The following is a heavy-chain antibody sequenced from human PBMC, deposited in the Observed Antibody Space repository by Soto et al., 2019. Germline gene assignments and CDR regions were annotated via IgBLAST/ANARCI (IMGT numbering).Heavy chain of an antibody. CDR2: ISAYNGNT. CDR3: ATDLNLGLVAE. CDR1: GYTFSSYA. Sequence: QVQLVQSGAEVKKPGASVKVSCKASGYTFSSYAISWVRQAPGQGLEWMGWISAYNGNTKYAQKSQGRVTMTTDTSPSTAYMELTRLRSDDTAVSYCATDLNLGLVAEWGQGTLVTVSS. D-gene: IGHD2-2*01. V-gene: IGHV1-18*04. J-gene: IGHJ4*02.